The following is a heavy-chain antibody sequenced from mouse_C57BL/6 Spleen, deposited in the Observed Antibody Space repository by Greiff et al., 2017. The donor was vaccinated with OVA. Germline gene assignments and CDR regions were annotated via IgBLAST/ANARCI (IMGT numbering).Heavy chain of an antibody. J-gene: IGHJ2*01. D-gene: IGHD1-1*01. CDR1: GYTFPSYG. CDR2: IYPRSGNT. Sequence: QVQLQQSGAELARPGASVKLSCKASGYTFPSYGISWVKQRTGQGLEWIGEIYPRSGNTYYNEKFKGKATLTADKSSSTAYMELRSLTSEDSAVYFCASYYGGATFRGYWGQGTTLTVSS. CDR3: ASYYGGATFRGY. V-gene: IGHV1-81*01.